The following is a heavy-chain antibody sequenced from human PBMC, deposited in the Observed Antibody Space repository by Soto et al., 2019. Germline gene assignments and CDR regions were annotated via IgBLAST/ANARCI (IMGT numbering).Heavy chain of an antibody. J-gene: IGHJ4*02. Sequence: PGGSLRLSCAASGFTFSSYAMSWVRQAPGKGLEWVSAISGSGGSTYYADSVKGRFTISRDNSKNTLYLQMNSLRAEDTAVYYCAKDSPSSYYYDSSGPWDYWGQGTLVTVSS. CDR2: ISGSGGST. D-gene: IGHD3-22*01. CDR3: AKDSPSSYYYDSSGPWDY. CDR1: GFTFSSYA. V-gene: IGHV3-23*01.